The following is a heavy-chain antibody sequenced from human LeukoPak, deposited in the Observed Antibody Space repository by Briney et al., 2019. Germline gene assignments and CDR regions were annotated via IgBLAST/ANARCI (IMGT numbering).Heavy chain of an antibody. V-gene: IGHV3-21*01. CDR2: ISSDSAYI. J-gene: IGHJ4*02. Sequence: PGGSVRLSCAASGFAFSSYSMNWVRQAPGKGLEWVSAISSDSAYIYYADSLRGRFTISRDNAKNSLFLQMNNLRAEDTAIYYCARDRSRVSDYWGQGTLVTVSS. CDR1: GFAFSSYS. CDR3: ARDRSRVSDY.